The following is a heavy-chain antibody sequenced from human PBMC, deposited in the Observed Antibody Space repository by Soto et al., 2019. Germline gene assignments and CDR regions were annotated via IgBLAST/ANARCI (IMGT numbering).Heavy chain of an antibody. CDR3: AKDLEVLSARFES. J-gene: IGHJ4*02. CDR1: RFTFGNYA. Sequence: AGSLRLSCRASRFTFGNYAMAWVRQAPGKGLEWVSGISASGGRTYYADSAKGRFTISRDNSNNTLYLQMSSLRAEDTAVYYCAKDLEVLSARFESWGQGALVTVSS. D-gene: IGHD2-15*01. CDR2: ISASGGRT. V-gene: IGHV3-23*01.